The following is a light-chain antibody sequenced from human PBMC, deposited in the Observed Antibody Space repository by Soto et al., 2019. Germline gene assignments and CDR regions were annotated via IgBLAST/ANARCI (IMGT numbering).Light chain of an antibody. CDR1: QSISTY. V-gene: IGKV1-39*01. CDR2: AAS. CDR3: QQSDSMPFT. Sequence: DIQMTQSPSSLSASVGDRVTITCRASQSISTYLNGYQQKPGKAPKLLIFAASSLQSGVPSRFSGSGSGTEFTRASSSRQPEDFAIYYCQQSDSMPFTFGPGTKVDIK. J-gene: IGKJ3*01.